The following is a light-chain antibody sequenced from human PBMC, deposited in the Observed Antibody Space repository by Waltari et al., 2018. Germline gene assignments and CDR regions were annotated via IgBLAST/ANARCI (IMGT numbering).Light chain of an antibody. J-gene: IGLJ2*01. CDR3: CSYALSGAVV. V-gene: IGLV2-23*02. Sequence: QSALTQPASVSGSPGQSITISCTGTPSDVGYYNLVSWYQQHLGKAPKLMIYEVTKRPSGVSDRFSGSKSGHTASLTISGLQAEDEANYYCCSYALSGAVVFGGGTKLTVL. CDR2: EVT. CDR1: PSDVGYYNL.